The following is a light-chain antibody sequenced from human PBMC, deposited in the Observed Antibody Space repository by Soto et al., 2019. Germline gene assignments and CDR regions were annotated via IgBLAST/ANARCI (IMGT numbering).Light chain of an antibody. CDR1: SSDVGGFNY. CDR3: NSYTTSSTYV. Sequence: QSALTQPASVSGSPGQSITISCTGTSSDVGGFNYVSWCQHRPGEAPKLMIFEVTKRPSGVSNCFSGSKSGNTASLTISGLQAEDEADYFCNSYTTSSTYVFGSGTKVTVL. CDR2: EVT. J-gene: IGLJ1*01. V-gene: IGLV2-14*01.